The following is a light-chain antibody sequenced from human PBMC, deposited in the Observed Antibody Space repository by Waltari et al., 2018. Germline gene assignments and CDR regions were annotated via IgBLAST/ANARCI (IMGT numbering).Light chain of an antibody. J-gene: IGLJ2*01. CDR1: NSHLGSTY. CDR2: RDD. V-gene: IGLV1-47*01. CDR3: STWENTLGGYVV. Sequence: QSVVTQPPSASGTPGQRVTISCSGSNSHLGSTYVYWSQQVPGMPPRLLIYRDDQRPSGVPDRFSGSKSGTSATLAITGLRSADEADYYCSTWENTLGGYVVFGEGTKLTVV.